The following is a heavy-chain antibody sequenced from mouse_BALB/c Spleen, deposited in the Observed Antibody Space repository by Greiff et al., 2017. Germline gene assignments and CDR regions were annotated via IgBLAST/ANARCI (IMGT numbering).Heavy chain of an antibody. J-gene: IGHJ4*01. CDR2: ISYSGST. CDR1: GYSITSDYA. Sequence: EVKLVESGPGLVQPSQSLSLTCTVTGYSITSDYAWNWIRQFPGNKLEWMGYISYSGSTSYNPSLKSRISITRDTSKNQFFLQLNSVTTEDTATYYCARGGRGYAMDYWGQGTSVTVSS. D-gene: IGHD3-3*01. V-gene: IGHV3-2*02. CDR3: ARGGRGYAMDY.